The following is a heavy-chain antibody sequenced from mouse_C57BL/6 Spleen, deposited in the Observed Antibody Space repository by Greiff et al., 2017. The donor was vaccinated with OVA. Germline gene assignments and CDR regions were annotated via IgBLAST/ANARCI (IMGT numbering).Heavy chain of an antibody. CDR3: ARDYYGSSPYWYFDV. J-gene: IGHJ1*03. Sequence: EVQGVESGGGLVKPGGSLKLSCAASGFTFSSYAMSWVRQTPEKRLEWVATLSDGGSYTYYPDNVKGRFTISRDNAKNNLYLQMSHLKSEDTAMYYCARDYYGSSPYWYFDVWGTGTTVTVSS. CDR1: GFTFSSYA. V-gene: IGHV5-4*01. CDR2: LSDGGSYT. D-gene: IGHD1-1*01.